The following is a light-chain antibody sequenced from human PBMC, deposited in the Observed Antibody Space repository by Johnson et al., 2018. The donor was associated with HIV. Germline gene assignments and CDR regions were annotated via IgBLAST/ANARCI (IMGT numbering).Light chain of an antibody. Sequence: QSVLTQPPSVSSAPGQKVTISCSGSSSNIANNYVSWYQQIPGTAPKLLIYDNNKRPSGIPDRFSGSKSGTSATLGITGLQTGDEADYYCGTWDSSLSAGLFGTGTKVTVL. J-gene: IGLJ1*01. CDR1: SSNIANNY. V-gene: IGLV1-51*01. CDR2: DNN. CDR3: GTWDSSLSAGL.